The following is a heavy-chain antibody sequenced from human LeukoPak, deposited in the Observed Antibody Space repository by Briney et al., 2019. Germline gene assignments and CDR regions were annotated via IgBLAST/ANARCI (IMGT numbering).Heavy chain of an antibody. CDR1: GFTFSNYW. CDR3: ARDLPYYDILTGYYDYYYMDV. CDR2: IKQDGSEK. V-gene: IGHV3-7*01. D-gene: IGHD3-9*01. Sequence: GGSLRLSCAASGFTFSNYWMTWVRQAPGKGLEWVANIKQDGSEKYYVDSVKGRFTTSRDNAKNSLYLQMNSLRAEDTAVYYCARDLPYYDILTGYYDYYYMDVWGKGTTVTVSS. J-gene: IGHJ6*03.